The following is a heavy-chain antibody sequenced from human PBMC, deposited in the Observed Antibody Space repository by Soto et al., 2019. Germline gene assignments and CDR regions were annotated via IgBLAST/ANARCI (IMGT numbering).Heavy chain of an antibody. V-gene: IGHV4-4*02. Sequence: PSETLSLTCAVSGDSITNSNWWSWVRQAPGKGLEWIGEIYHSGATTYNPSLKSRATISVDPSNNHFSLKLTSVTAADTAVYFCARDLGTGTDYWGQGTLVTVS. CDR2: IYHSGAT. CDR3: ARDLGTGTDY. J-gene: IGHJ4*02. D-gene: IGHD1-1*01. CDR1: GDSITNSNW.